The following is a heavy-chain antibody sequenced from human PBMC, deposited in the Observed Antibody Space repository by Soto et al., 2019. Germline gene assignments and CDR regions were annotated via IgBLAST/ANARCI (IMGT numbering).Heavy chain of an antibody. J-gene: IGHJ4*02. CDR1: GGSFSGYY. V-gene: IGHV4-34*01. D-gene: IGHD5-12*01. CDR2: INHSGST. Sequence: QVQLQQWGAGLLKPSETLSLTCAVYGGSFSGYYWSWIRQPPGKGLEWIGEINHSGSTNYNPPLKDPITIAVDTTKNQFSRKLSSVTAADTTVYYCARGEMATISYYFDYWGQGTLVTVSS. CDR3: ARGEMATISYYFDY.